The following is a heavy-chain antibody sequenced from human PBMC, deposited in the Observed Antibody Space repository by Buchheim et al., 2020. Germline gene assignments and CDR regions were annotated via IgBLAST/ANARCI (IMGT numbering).Heavy chain of an antibody. CDR2: ISDSGGDT. D-gene: IGHD2-15*01. J-gene: IGHJ6*03. Sequence: EVQLLESGGGLIQPGGSLRLSCAASGFTFSNYAMNWVRQAPGKGLEWVSVISDSGGDTYYPDSVRGRFTISRDNSKNTLYLQMSSLRVEDTAVYYCARGKWWIPYMDVWGKGTT. CDR3: ARGKWWIPYMDV. V-gene: IGHV3-23*01. CDR1: GFTFSNYA.